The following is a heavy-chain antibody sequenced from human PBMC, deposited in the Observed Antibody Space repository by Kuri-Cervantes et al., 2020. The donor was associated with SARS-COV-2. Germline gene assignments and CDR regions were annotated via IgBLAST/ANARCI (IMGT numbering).Heavy chain of an antibody. D-gene: IGHD1-26*01. CDR2: IWYDGSKK. CDR3: ARDVRAYSAPVPPLIT. V-gene: IGHV3-33*01. Sequence: GGSLRLSCAASGFTFNIYGMHWVRQVLGKGLEWVAVIWYDGSKKYYGDSVKGRFTISRDISENTAYLQMNSLTVEDTAVYYCARDVRAYSAPVPPLITGGQGTLVTVSS. CDR1: GFTFNIYG. J-gene: IGHJ1*01.